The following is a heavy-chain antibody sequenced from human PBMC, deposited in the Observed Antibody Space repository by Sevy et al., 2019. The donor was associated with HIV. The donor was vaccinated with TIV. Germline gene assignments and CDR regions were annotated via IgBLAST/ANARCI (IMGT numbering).Heavy chain of an antibody. CDR1: GFTFRNYA. CDR2: ISSDGGGT. D-gene: IGHD3-3*01. Sequence: GGSLRLSCSASGFTFRNYAKNWVRQAPGKGLKYVSAISSDGGGTYYADSVRGRFTISRDNSKNTLYLQMRSLRVEDTAVYYCVKDPDYDFWRGDYGMDVWGQGTTVTVSS. J-gene: IGHJ6*02. CDR3: VKDPDYDFWRGDYGMDV. V-gene: IGHV3-64D*06.